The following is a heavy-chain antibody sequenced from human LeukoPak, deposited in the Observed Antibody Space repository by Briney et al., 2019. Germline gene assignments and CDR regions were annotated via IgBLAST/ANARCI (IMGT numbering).Heavy chain of an antibody. D-gene: IGHD3-22*01. J-gene: IGHJ6*03. Sequence: AASVKVSCKASGYTFTSYGISWVRQAPGQGLEWMGWISAYNGNTNYAQKLQGRVTMTTDTSTSTAYMELRSLRSDDTAVYYCARVKRPFWSVVSVPHYYYYMDVWGKGTTVTVSS. CDR3: ARVKRPFWSVVSVPHYYYYMDV. V-gene: IGHV1-18*01. CDR1: GYTFTSYG. CDR2: ISAYNGNT.